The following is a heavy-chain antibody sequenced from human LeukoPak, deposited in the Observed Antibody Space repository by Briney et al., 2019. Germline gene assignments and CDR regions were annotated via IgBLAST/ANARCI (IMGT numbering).Heavy chain of an antibody. CDR1: GGSLSSDY. D-gene: IGHD6-13*01. CDR3: AGTYSSSWYWFDP. Sequence: PETLSLTRTVSGGSLSSDYWSWIPPPPGEGREWSGYIYYSGTTNYNPSLKSRVTISVDTSKNQFSLKLSSVTAADTAVYYCAGTYSSSWYWFDPWGQGTLVTVSS. CDR2: IYYSGTT. J-gene: IGHJ5*02. V-gene: IGHV4-59*01.